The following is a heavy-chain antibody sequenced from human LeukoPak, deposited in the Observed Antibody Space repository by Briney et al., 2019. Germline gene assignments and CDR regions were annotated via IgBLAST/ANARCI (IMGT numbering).Heavy chain of an antibody. CDR3: ARGLRELMFDP. D-gene: IGHD3-16*01. CDR1: GGSISSSSYY. Sequence: SETLSLTCTVSGGSISSSSYYWGWIRQPPGKGLEWIGSIYYSGSTYYNPSLKSRVTISVDTSKNQFSLKLSSVTAADTAVYYCARGLRELMFDPWGQGTLVTVSS. CDR2: IYYSGST. J-gene: IGHJ5*02. V-gene: IGHV4-39*07.